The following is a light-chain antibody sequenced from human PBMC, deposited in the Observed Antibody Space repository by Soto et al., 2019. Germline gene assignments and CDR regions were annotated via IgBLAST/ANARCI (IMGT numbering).Light chain of an antibody. CDR1: SSDVGGYNY. CDR2: DVS. Sequence: QSVLTQPRSVSGSPGQSVTISCTGTSSDVGGYNYVSWYQQHPGKAPKLMIYDVSKRPSGVPDRFSGSKSGNTASLTISGVQAEDEADYYCCSDAGNYVFGTGTKLTVL. J-gene: IGLJ1*01. V-gene: IGLV2-11*01. CDR3: CSDAGNYV.